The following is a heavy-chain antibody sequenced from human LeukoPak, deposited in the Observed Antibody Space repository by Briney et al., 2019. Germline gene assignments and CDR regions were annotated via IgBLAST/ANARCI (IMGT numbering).Heavy chain of an antibody. D-gene: IGHD1-26*01. Sequence: PGGSLRLSCAASGFTSSSYWMHWVRQAPGKGLVWVSRINSDGSSTSYADSVKGRFTISRDNTKNTLYLQMNSLRAEDTAVYYCARIGALAPFDYWGQGTLVTVSS. V-gene: IGHV3-74*01. J-gene: IGHJ4*02. CDR1: GFTSSSYW. CDR3: ARIGALAPFDY. CDR2: INSDGSST.